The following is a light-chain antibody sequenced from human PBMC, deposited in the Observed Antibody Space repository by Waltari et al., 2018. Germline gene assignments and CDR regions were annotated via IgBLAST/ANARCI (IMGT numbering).Light chain of an antibody. CDR3: QQRYNWIFT. CDR2: EAS. CDR1: EDIGGS. V-gene: IGKV3-11*01. J-gene: IGKJ3*01. Sequence: VLTQSPATLSLSPGERATLSCRASEDIGGSLAWYQQRPGQAPRLLIYEASNRATGIPVRFSGSGSGTDFTLTISSLESEDFAVYYCQQRYNWIFTFGPGTQVDI.